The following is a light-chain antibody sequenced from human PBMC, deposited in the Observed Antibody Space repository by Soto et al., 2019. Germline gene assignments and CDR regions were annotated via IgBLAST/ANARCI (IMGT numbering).Light chain of an antibody. CDR1: QSVSSN. J-gene: IGKJ5*01. CDR3: QQYNTFSIA. CDR2: GAS. V-gene: IGKV3-15*01. Sequence: EIGMTQSPATLSVSQGERATLSCRASQSVSSNLAWYQQKPGQAPRLLIYGASTRATGIPARFSGSGSGTEFTLTISSLQSEDFAVYYCQQYNTFSIAFGQGTLLAVK.